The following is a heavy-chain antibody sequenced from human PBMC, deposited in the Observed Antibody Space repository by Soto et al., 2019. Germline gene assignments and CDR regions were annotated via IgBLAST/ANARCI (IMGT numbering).Heavy chain of an antibody. CDR2: IYYSGST. J-gene: IGHJ5*02. CDR1: GGPVSSSCYY. D-gene: IGHD3-22*01. CDR3: ASTPTPYYDSSGPLWFDP. V-gene: IGHV4-31*03. Sequence: ILWLTCTVCGGPVSSSCYYGSWIRQHPGKGLEWIGYIYYSGSTYYNPSLKSRVTISVDTSKNQFSLKLSSVTAADTAVYYCASTPTPYYDSSGPLWFDPWGQGTLVTVSS.